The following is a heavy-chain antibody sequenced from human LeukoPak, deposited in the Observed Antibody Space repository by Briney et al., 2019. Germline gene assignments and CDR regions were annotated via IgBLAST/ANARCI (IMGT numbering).Heavy chain of an antibody. CDR1: GFTFSSYC. Sequence: GGSLRLSCAASGFTFSSYCMSWVRQAPGKGLEWVSSINNSSSYKYYADSVKGRFTISRDNAKNSLHLQMNSLRAEDTAVYYCARDRRSSGWYLNSEFDDWGQGTLVTVSS. V-gene: IGHV3-21*01. J-gene: IGHJ4*02. D-gene: IGHD6-19*01. CDR2: INNSSSYK. CDR3: ARDRRSSGWYLNSEFDD.